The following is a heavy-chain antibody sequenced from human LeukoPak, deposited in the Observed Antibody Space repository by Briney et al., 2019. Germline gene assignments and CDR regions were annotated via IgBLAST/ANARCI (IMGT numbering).Heavy chain of an antibody. D-gene: IGHD3-22*01. CDR3: TREGVYAPDGSGYHRDAFVI. CDR2: IIPVLGVS. Sequence: AASVKVSCKASGGSFNSYVITWVRQAPGQGLEWMGRIIPVLGVSNFAQKFQGRVTITADKSTNTAHMELSRLESGDTAVYYCTREGVYAPDGSGYHRDAFVIWGRGTMVIVSS. J-gene: IGHJ3*02. V-gene: IGHV1-69*04. CDR1: GGSFNSYV.